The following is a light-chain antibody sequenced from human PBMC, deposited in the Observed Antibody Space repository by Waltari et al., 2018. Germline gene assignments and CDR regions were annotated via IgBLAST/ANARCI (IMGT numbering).Light chain of an antibody. CDR3: SSYTSSFIYV. J-gene: IGLJ1*01. CDR2: DVS. CDR1: SSAVGGYNY. V-gene: IGLV2-14*03. Sequence: QSALTQPASVSGSPGQSITISCTGTSSAVGGYNYFSWYQQHPGKAPKLMIYDVSNRPSGVSNRFSGSKSGNTASLTISGLQAEDEADYYCSSYTSSFIYVFGTGTKVTVL.